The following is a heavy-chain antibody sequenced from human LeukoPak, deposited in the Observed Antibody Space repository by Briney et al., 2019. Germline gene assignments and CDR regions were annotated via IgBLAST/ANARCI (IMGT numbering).Heavy chain of an antibody. CDR2: INHSGST. CDR3: ARGRQF. V-gene: IGHV4-34*01. CDR1: GGSFSGYY. J-gene: IGHJ4*02. Sequence: KPSETLSLTCAVYGGSFSGYYWSWIRQPPGKGLEWIGEINHSGSTNYNPSLKSRVTISVDTSKNQFSLKLSSVTAADTAVYYCARGRQFWGQGTPVTVSS.